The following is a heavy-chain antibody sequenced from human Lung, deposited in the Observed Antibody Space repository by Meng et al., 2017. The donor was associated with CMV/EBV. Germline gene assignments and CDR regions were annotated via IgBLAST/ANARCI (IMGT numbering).Heavy chain of an antibody. CDR2: INSDGKTT. Sequence: GESLKISCVASGFTFSSYWMHWVRQAPGKGPVWVSRINSDGKTTSYADSVKGRFTISRDNAKNSLYLQMNSLRAEDTAAYYCARDRGSRWLWSDFDYWGQGTLVTV. J-gene: IGHJ4*02. V-gene: IGHV3-74*01. D-gene: IGHD6-13*01. CDR3: ARDRGSRWLWSDFDY. CDR1: GFTFSSYW.